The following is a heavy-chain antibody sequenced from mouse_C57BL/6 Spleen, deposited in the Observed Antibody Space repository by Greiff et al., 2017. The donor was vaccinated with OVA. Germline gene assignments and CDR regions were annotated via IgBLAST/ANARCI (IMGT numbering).Heavy chain of an antibody. CDR1: GYTFTDYY. D-gene: IGHD1-1*01. CDR2: INPNNGGT. CDR3: ARGVLRSYFDV. V-gene: IGHV1-26*01. J-gene: IGHJ1*03. Sequence: VQLKQSGPELVKPGASVKISCKASGYTFTDYYMNWVKQSHGKSLEWIGDINPNNGGTSYNQKFKGKATLTVDKSSSTAYMELRSLTSEDSAVYYCARGVLRSYFDVWGTGTTVTVSS.